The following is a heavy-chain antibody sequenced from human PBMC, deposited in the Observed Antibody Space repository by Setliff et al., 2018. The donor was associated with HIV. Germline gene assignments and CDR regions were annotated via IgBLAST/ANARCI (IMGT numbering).Heavy chain of an antibody. J-gene: IGHJ2*01. V-gene: IGHV4-39*01. Sequence: PSETLSLTCTVSGGSISSSSYYWGWIRQPPGKGLEWIGSIYYSGSTYYNPSLKSRVTISVDTPKNQFSLKLSSVTAADTAVYYCASLSTPARYFDLWGRGTLVTVSS. CDR3: ASLSTPARYFDL. CDR2: IYYSGST. CDR1: GGSISSSSYY. D-gene: IGHD6-25*01.